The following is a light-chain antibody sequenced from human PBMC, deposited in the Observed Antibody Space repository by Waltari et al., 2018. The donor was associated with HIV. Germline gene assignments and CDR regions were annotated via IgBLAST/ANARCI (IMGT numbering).Light chain of an antibody. V-gene: IGKV3-11*01. CDR3: QQRSERLYT. Sequence: EVVLTQSPSVLSLSLGDTASLSCEASETLINFLAWYQQKPGQAPRLLIHDISNRVAGVPAKFGGAGSGTRFSLTIIDLEPEDFAIYYCQQRSERLYTFGPGTTVE. CDR1: ETLINF. J-gene: IGKJ2*01. CDR2: DIS.